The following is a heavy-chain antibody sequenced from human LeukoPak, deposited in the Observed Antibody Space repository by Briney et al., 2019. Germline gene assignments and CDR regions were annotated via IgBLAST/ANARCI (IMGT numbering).Heavy chain of an antibody. CDR3: ARHMGLGYSYGYPYFDY. J-gene: IGHJ4*02. V-gene: IGHV4-59*08. D-gene: IGHD5-18*01. CDR1: GGSISSYY. CDR2: IYYSGST. Sequence: MASETLSLTCTVSGGSISSYYWSWIRQPPGEGLEWIGYIYYSGSTNYNPSLKSRVTISVDTSKNQFSLKLSSVTAADTAVYYCARHMGLGYSYGYPYFDYWGQGTLVTVSS.